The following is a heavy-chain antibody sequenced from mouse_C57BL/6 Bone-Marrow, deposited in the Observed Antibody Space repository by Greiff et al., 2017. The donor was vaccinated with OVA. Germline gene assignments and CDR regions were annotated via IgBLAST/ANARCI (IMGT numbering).Heavy chain of an antibody. CDR2: FRNKPNGSTT. V-gene: IGHV7-3*01. Sequence: DVKLVESGGGLVQPGDSLSLSCAASGFTFTNYYMSWVRQPPGKALEWLAFFRNKPNGSTTEYSASVKGRFTISRDNSQSILYLQMNALRAEDSATYYCARYKGRVAVDYFDYWGQGTALTVSS. CDR1: GFTFTNYY. CDR3: ARYKGRVAVDYFDY. D-gene: IGHD1-1*01. J-gene: IGHJ2*01.